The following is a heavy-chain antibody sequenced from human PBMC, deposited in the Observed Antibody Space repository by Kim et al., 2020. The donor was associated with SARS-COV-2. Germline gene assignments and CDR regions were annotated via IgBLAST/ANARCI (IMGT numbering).Heavy chain of an antibody. Sequence: SVKVSCKASGGTFSSYAISWVRQAPGQGLEWMGRIIPILGIANYARKFQGRVTITADKSTSTAYMELSSLRSEDTAVYYCARDVRGDSSGGYWGQGTLVTVSS. V-gene: IGHV1-69*04. CDR1: GGTFSSYA. J-gene: IGHJ4*02. CDR3: ARDVRGDSSGGY. CDR2: IIPILGIA. D-gene: IGHD6-19*01.